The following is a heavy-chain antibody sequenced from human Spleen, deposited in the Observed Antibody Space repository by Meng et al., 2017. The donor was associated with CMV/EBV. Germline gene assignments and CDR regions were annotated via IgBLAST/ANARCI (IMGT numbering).Heavy chain of an antibody. V-gene: IGHV2-5*01. CDR3: ARILGGSGSYYFDY. J-gene: IGHJ4*02. CDR1: GFSLSASGVG. D-gene: IGHD1-26*01. Sequence: SGPTLVKPTQTLTLTCTFSGFSLSASGVGVGWIRQPPGKALEWLAFIYWNDDKRFSPSLKTRLTITKDTSKNQVVLTMTNMDPVDTATYYCARILGGSGSYYFDYWGQGTLVTVSS. CDR2: IYWNDDK.